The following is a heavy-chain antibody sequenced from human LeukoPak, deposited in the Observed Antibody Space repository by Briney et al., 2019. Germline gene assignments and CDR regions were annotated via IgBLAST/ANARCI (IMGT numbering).Heavy chain of an antibody. J-gene: IGHJ4*02. D-gene: IGHD1-26*01. Sequence: ASVKVSCKVSGYTLTELSMHWVRQAPGKGLEWMGGFDPEDGETIYAQKVQGRVTMTEDTSTDTDYMELSSLRSEDTAVYYCATQNSGSYISRFDYWGQGTLVTVSS. V-gene: IGHV1-24*01. CDR1: GYTLTELS. CDR2: FDPEDGET. CDR3: ATQNSGSYISRFDY.